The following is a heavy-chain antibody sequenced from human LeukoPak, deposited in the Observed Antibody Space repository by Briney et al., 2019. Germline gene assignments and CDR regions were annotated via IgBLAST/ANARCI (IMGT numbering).Heavy chain of an antibody. V-gene: IGHV1-69*04. CDR2: IIPILGIA. J-gene: IGHJ3*02. CDR3: ARLQGPDAFDI. Sequence: SVKVSCKASGGTFSSYAISWVRQAPGQGLEWMGRIIPILGIANYAQKFPGRVTITADKSTSTAYMELSSLRSEDTAVYYCARLQGPDAFDIWGQGTMVTVSS. CDR1: GGTFSSYA. D-gene: IGHD4-11*01.